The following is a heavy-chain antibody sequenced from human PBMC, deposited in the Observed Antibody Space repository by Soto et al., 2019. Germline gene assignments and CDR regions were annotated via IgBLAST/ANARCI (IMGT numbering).Heavy chain of an antibody. CDR3: AKDLFSAAGDFDC. V-gene: IGHV3-11*01. CDR2: ISPTNGFTK. D-gene: IGHD6-13*01. J-gene: IGHJ4*02. CDR1: GFPLSDYY. Sequence: GGGLRPSCAASGFPLSDYYMSWIRPAPGKGLEWISYISPTNGFTKFYADSVKGRFTISRENAKNSLYLQMDSLRAEDTAVYYCAKDLFSAAGDFDCWGQGTLVTVSS.